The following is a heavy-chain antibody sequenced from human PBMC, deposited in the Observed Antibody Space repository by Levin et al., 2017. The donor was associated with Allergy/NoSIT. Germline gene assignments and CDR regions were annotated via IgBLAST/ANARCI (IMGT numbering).Heavy chain of an antibody. Sequence: LSQTLSLTCTVSGGSISSGSYYWSWIRQPAGKGLEWIGRIYTSGSTNYNPSLKSRVTISVDTSKNQFSLKLSSVTAADTAVYYCARAHSRGIAAAGTGWFDPWGQGTLVTVSS. CDR2: IYTSGST. D-gene: IGHD6-13*01. J-gene: IGHJ5*02. CDR3: ARAHSRGIAAAGTGWFDP. V-gene: IGHV4-61*02. CDR1: GGSISSGSYY.